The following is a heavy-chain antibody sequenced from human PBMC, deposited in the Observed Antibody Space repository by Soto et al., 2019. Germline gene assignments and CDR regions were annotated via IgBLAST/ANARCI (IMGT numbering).Heavy chain of an antibody. CDR3: AKAYYYDSSGYDY. V-gene: IGHV3-23*01. CDR2: ISGSGGST. Sequence: GGSLRLSCAASGFTFSSYAMSWVRQAPGKGLEWVSAISGSGGSTYYADSVKGRFTISRDNSKNTLYLHMNSLRAEDTAVYYCAKAYYYDSSGYDYWGQGTLVTVSS. D-gene: IGHD3-22*01. J-gene: IGHJ4*02. CDR1: GFTFSSYA.